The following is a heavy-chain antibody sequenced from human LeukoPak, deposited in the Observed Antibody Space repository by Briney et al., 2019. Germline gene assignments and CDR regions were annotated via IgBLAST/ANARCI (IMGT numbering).Heavy chain of an antibody. CDR2: IIPIFGTA. Sequence: GASVKVSCKASGGTFSSYAISWVRQAPGQGLEWMGGIIPIFGTANYAQKFQGRVTITADESTSTAYMELSSLRSEDAAVYYCALKDYGDYVKWDYWGQGTLVTVSS. D-gene: IGHD4-17*01. CDR1: GGTFSSYA. V-gene: IGHV1-69*13. J-gene: IGHJ4*02. CDR3: ALKDYGDYVKWDY.